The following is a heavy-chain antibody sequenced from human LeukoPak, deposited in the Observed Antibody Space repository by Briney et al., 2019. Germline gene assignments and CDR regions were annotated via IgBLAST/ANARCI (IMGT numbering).Heavy chain of an antibody. CDR2: IYHSGST. V-gene: IGHV4-4*02. Sequence: SETLSLTCAVSGGSISSSNWWSWVRQPPGKGLEWIGEIYHSGSTNYNPSLKSRVTISVDKSKNQFSLKLSSVPAADTAVYYCARVHYYDNSGYWFFDYWGQGARVTVSS. J-gene: IGHJ4*02. CDR3: ARVHYYDNSGYWFFDY. D-gene: IGHD3-22*01. CDR1: GGSISSSNW.